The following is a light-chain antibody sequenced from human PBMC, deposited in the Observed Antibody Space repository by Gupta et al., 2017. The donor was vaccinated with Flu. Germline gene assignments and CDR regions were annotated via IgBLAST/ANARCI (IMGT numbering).Light chain of an antibody. CDR1: SSDIGTYNR. CDR3: TSYTSSYTYV. Sequence: TSSDIGTYNRVSWYQPPPGTAPKLMIYEVSNRPSGVPDRFSASKSGNTASLTISGLQGEDEADYYCTSYTSSYTYVFGTGTKVTVL. CDR2: EVS. V-gene: IGLV2-18*02. J-gene: IGLJ1*01.